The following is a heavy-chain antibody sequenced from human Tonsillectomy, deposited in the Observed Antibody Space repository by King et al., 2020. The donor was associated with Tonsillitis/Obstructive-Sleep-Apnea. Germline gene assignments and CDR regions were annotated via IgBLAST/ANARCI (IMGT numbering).Heavy chain of an antibody. CDR2: IYWDDDK. CDR1: GFSLSTSGVG. V-gene: IGHV2-5*02. Sequence: ITLKESGPTLVKPTQTLTLTCTFSGFSLSTSGVGVGWIRQPPGKALEWLALIYWDDDKRYSPSLKSRLTITKDTSKKQVDLTMTNMDPVDTATYYCATRTHPWYYDFWSGPHHDSFDIWGQGTMVTVSS. J-gene: IGHJ3*02. D-gene: IGHD3-3*01. CDR3: ATRTHPWYYDFWSGPHHDSFDI.